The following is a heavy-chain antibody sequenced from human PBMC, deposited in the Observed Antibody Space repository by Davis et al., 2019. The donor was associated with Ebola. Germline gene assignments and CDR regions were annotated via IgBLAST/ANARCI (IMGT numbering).Heavy chain of an antibody. CDR3: AKDHETFGVVIRAPFFDY. J-gene: IGHJ4*02. CDR1: GFTFSSYT. Sequence: GGSLRLSCVASGFTFSSYTMNWVRQAPGKGLEWLSYISSSSLTTYSADSVKGRFTVSRGNAKNSLYLEMNSLRAEDTAVYYCAKDHETFGVVIRAPFFDYWGQGTLVTVSS. D-gene: IGHD3-3*01. CDR2: ISSSSLTT. V-gene: IGHV3-48*01.